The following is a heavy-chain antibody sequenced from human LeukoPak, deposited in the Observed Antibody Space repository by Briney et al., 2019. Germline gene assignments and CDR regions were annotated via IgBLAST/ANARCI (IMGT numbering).Heavy chain of an antibody. Sequence: PGGSLRLSCAASGFTVGGPYMSWVRQAAGKGLQWVSTIFDAGRTTYADSVQGRFTNSRDSYMNTLFLQMNSLRADDTAVYYCAGATKWLAHDFWGQGILVTVSS. CDR3: AGATKWLAHDF. CDR2: IFDAGRT. J-gene: IGHJ4*02. CDR1: GFTVGGPY. V-gene: IGHV3-53*01. D-gene: IGHD6-19*01.